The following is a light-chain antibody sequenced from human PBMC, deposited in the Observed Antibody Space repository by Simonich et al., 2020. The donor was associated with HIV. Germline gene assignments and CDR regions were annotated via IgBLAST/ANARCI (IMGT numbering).Light chain of an antibody. CDR1: QSVSSN. CDR2: GAS. Sequence: EIVMTPSPATLSVSPGERATLSCRASQSVSSNLAWYQQKPGQAPRLLIYGASTRATGIPARCSGSGSGTEFTLTISSMQSEDFAVYYCQQYNNWLIFTFGPGTKVDIK. J-gene: IGKJ3*01. CDR3: QQYNNWLIFT. V-gene: IGKV3-15*01.